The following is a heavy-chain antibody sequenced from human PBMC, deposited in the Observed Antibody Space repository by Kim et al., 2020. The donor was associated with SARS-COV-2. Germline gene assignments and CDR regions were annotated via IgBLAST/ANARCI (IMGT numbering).Heavy chain of an antibody. CDR2: IYTSGST. CDR1: GGSISSGSYY. CDR3: ARDGRIAAAGTINFDY. D-gene: IGHD6-13*01. Sequence: SETLSLTCTVSGGSISSGSYYWSWIRQPAGKGLEWIGRIYTSGSTNYNPSLKSRVTISVDTSKNQFSLKLSSVTAADTAVYYCARDGRIAAAGTINFDYWGQGTLVTVSS. J-gene: IGHJ4*02. V-gene: IGHV4-61*02.